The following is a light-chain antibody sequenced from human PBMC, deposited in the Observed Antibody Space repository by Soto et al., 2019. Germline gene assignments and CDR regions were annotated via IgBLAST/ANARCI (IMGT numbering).Light chain of an antibody. Sequence: QSALTQPPSASGSPGQSVTISCTGTSSDVGGYNYVSWYQQHPGKAPKLMIYEVSKRPSGVPDRFSGSKSGNTASLTVYGLQGEDETVYACSSYAGRNHLVFGGGTKLTVL. J-gene: IGLJ2*01. CDR1: SSDVGGYNY. V-gene: IGLV2-8*01. CDR2: EVS. CDR3: SSYAGRNHLV.